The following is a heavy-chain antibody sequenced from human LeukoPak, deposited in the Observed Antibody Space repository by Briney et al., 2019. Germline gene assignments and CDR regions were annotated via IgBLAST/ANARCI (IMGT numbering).Heavy chain of an antibody. CDR1: GFTFSNYV. CDR3: ANLGYTD. Sequence: GRSLRLSCVASGFTFSNYVLHWVRQAPGKGLEWVAVISYDGSKNYYAASVKGRFTISRDNSKNTVYLQMNSLRVEDTAVYYCANLGYTDWGQGTLVTVSS. CDR2: ISYDGSKN. D-gene: IGHD5-18*01. V-gene: IGHV3-30*07. J-gene: IGHJ4*02.